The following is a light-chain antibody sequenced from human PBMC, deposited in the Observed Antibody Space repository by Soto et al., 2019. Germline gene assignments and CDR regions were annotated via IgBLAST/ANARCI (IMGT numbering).Light chain of an antibody. CDR1: SSDVGGYNY. V-gene: IGLV2-14*01. CDR2: DVS. J-gene: IGLJ2*01. CDR3: SSYTTSSTLV. Sequence: QSALTQPASVSGSPGQWIAISCTGTSSDVGGYNYVSWYQQHPGTAPKLMIYDVSDRPSGVSNRFSGSKSGNTASLTISGLQAEDEADYYCSSYTTSSTLVFGGGTQLTVL.